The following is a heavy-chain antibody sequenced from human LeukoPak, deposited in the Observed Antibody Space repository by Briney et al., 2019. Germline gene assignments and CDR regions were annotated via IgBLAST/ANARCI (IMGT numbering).Heavy chain of an antibody. D-gene: IGHD2-15*01. CDR3: AISSGGNSPFDY. Sequence: SETLSLTCTVSGGSISNGNYDWGWVRQPAGKGLEWIGHIYTSGSTNYNPSLKSRVTISVDTSKNQFSLKLSSVTAADTAVYYCAISSGGNSPFDYWGQGTLVTVSS. CDR2: IYTSGST. CDR1: GGSISNGNYD. V-gene: IGHV4-61*09. J-gene: IGHJ4*02.